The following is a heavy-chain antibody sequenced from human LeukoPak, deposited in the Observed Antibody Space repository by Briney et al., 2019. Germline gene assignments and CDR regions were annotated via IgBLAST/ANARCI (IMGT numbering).Heavy chain of an antibody. CDR2: ISGSGGST. Sequence: PGGSLRLSCAASGFTFTSNAMTWSRQAPGKGLEWVSAISGSGGSTYYADSVKGRFTISRDNSRNTLYLQMNSLRAEDTAVYYCAPKMATIDYWGQGTLVTVSS. CDR1: GFTFTSNA. V-gene: IGHV3-23*01. D-gene: IGHD5-24*01. CDR3: APKMATIDY. J-gene: IGHJ4*02.